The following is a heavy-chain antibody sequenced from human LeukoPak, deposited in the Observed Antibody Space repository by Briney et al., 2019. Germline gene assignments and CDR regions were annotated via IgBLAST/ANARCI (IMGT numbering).Heavy chain of an antibody. CDR1: GFTVSSNY. J-gene: IGHJ3*02. CDR2: IYSGGST. CDR3: AREGGGSSSSPDAFDI. D-gene: IGHD6-6*01. Sequence: GGSLRLSCAASGFTVSSNYMSWVRQAPGKGLEWVSVIYSGGSTYYADSVKGRFTISRDNSKNTLYLQMNSLRAEDTAVYYCAREGGGSSSSPDAFDIWGQGTMVTVSS. V-gene: IGHV3-53*01.